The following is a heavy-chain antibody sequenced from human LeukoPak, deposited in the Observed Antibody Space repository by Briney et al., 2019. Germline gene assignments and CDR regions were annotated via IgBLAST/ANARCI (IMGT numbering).Heavy chain of an antibody. CDR1: GFTFSSYS. CDR2: ISSSSYI. CDR3: ARGLGGYVDY. V-gene: IGHV3-21*01. D-gene: IGHD2-15*01. Sequence: GGSLRLSCAASGFTFSSYSMNWVRQAPGKGLEWVSSISSSSYIYYADSVKGRFTISRDNAKNSLHLQMNSLRAEDTAVYYCARGLGGYVDYWGQGTLVTVSS. J-gene: IGHJ4*02.